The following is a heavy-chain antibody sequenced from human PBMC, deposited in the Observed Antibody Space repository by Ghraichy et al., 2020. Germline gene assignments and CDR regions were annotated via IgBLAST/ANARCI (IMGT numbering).Heavy chain of an antibody. D-gene: IGHD3-3*01. CDR1: GGSISSYY. CDR2: IYYSGST. Sequence: SETLSLTCTVSGGSISSYYWSWIRQPPGKGLEWIGYIYYSGSTNYNPSLKSRVTISVDTSKNQFSLKLSSVTAADTAVYYCARVQTPEYYDFWSGYYNYFDYWGQGTLVTVSS. J-gene: IGHJ4*02. CDR3: ARVQTPEYYDFWSGYYNYFDY. V-gene: IGHV4-59*01.